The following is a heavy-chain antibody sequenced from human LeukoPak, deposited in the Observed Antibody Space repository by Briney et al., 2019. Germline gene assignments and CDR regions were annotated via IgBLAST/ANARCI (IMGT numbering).Heavy chain of an antibody. CDR1: GYSISSGYY. V-gene: IGHV4-38-2*02. Sequence: SETLSLTCTVSGYSISSGYYWGWIRPPPGKGLGWIGSIYHSGSTYYNPSLKSRVTISVDTSKNQFSLKLSSVPAADTAVYYCARVGGSYYDAFDIWGHGTMVTVSS. CDR2: IYHSGST. CDR3: ARVGGSYYDAFDI. D-gene: IGHD1-26*01. J-gene: IGHJ3*02.